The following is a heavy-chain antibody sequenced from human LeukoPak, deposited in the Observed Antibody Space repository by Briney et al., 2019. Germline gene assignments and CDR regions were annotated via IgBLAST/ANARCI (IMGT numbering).Heavy chain of an antibody. V-gene: IGHV3-64*02. CDR2: ISSNGGST. D-gene: IGHD3-16*01. CDR1: GFTFSSYA. CDR3: ASSLGGIFDY. J-gene: IGHJ4*02. Sequence: GSLRLSCAASGFTFSSYAMHWVRQAPGKGLEYVSAISSNGGSTYYADSVKGRFTISRDNSKNTLYLQMNSLRAEDTAVYYCASSLGGIFDYWGQGTLVTVSS.